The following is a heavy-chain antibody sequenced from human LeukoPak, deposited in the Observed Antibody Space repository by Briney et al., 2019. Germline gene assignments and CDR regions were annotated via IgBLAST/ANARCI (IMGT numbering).Heavy chain of an antibody. Sequence: GGSLRLSCAASGFTFSSYGMHWVRQAPGKGLDWVAFIRYDGSNKYYEDSVKGRFSISRDNSKNTLYLQMNSLRAEDTAVYYCAKARVRGVRPSPFDYWGQGTLVTVPS. V-gene: IGHV3-30*02. J-gene: IGHJ4*02. CDR1: GFTFSSYG. CDR2: IRYDGSNK. CDR3: AKARVRGVRPSPFDY. D-gene: IGHD3-10*01.